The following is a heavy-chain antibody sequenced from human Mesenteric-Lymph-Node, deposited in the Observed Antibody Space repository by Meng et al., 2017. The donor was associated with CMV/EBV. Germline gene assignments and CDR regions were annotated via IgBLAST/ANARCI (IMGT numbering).Heavy chain of an antibody. Sequence: LTCTVSSASIDRNAFSWGWIRQPPGKGLEWVATIHSSGTTYYNPSLRSRVTISIDTSKNQFSLRVRSVTAADSALYFCTRLTGTIDNWGQGTLVTVSS. CDR2: IHSSGTT. J-gene: IGHJ4*02. CDR1: SASIDRNAFS. D-gene: IGHD1-20*01. CDR3: TRLTGTIDN. V-gene: IGHV4-39*07.